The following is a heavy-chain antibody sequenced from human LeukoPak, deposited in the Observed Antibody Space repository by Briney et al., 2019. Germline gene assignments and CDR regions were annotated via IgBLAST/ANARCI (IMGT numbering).Heavy chain of an antibody. CDR2: ISSSSSYT. V-gene: IGHV3-11*06. D-gene: IGHD7-27*01. Sequence: GGSLRLSCAASGFTFSDYYMSWVRQAPGKGLEWVSYISSSSSYTKYADSVKGRVTISRDNAKNSLYLQMNRLRAEDTAVYYCARGEGELGVDYWGQGTLVTVSS. CDR3: ARGEGELGVDY. J-gene: IGHJ4*02. CDR1: GFTFSDYY.